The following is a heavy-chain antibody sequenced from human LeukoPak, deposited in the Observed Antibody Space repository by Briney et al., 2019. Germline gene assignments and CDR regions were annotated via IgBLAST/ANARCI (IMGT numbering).Heavy chain of an antibody. CDR2: ISSSGSTI. J-gene: IGHJ2*01. CDR3: ARDRRHLRGYFDL. CDR1: GFTFSDYY. Sequence: GGSLGLSCAASGFTFSDYYMSWIRQAPGKGLEWVSYISSSGSTIYYADSVKGRFTISRDNAKNSLYLQMNSLRAEDTAVYYCARDRRHLRGYFDLWGRGTLVTVSS. V-gene: IGHV3-11*01.